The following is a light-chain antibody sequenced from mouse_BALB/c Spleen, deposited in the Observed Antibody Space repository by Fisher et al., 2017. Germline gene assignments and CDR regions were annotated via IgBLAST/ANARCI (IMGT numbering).Light chain of an antibody. CDR3: HQWSSWT. CDR2: STS. J-gene: IGKJ1*01. V-gene: IGKV4-79*01. Sequence: IVLTQSPAIMSASPGEKVTMTCSARSSVSSSYLYWYQQKPGSSPKLWIYSTSNLASGVPARFSGSGSGTSYSLTISSVEAEDAADYYCHQWSSWTFGGGIKLESK. CDR1: SSVSSSY.